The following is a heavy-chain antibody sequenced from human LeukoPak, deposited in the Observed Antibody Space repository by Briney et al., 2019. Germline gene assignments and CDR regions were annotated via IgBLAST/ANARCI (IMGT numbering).Heavy chain of an antibody. Sequence: SETLSLTCAVYGGSFSGYYWSWIRQPPGKGLEWIGEINHSGSTNYNPSLKSRVTISVDTSKNQFSLKLSSVTAADTAVYYCARRPPALGAFDIWGHGTKVTVSS. D-gene: IGHD6-6*01. CDR1: GGSFSGYY. CDR3: ARRPPALGAFDI. CDR2: INHSGST. J-gene: IGHJ3*02. V-gene: IGHV4-34*01.